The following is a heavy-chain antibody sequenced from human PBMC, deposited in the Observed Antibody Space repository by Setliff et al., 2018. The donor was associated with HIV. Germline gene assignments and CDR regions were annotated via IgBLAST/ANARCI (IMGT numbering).Heavy chain of an antibody. Sequence: PSETLSLTCTVSGGSFSNFFWNWIRQPPGKGLEWIGYINSSGTTNYNPSLKSRVIISIDPSKNHFTLRLSSVTVADTAVDYCARRGRFMGWFDPWGQGSLVTVS. V-gene: IGHV4-4*09. CDR2: INSSGTT. J-gene: IGHJ5*02. CDR3: ARRGRFMGWFDP. D-gene: IGHD3-3*01. CDR1: GGSFSNFF.